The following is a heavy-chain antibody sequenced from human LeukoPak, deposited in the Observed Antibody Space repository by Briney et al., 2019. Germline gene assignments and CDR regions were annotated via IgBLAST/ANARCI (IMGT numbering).Heavy chain of an antibody. Sequence: ASVKVSCKASGGTFSSYAISWVRQAPGQGLEWMGGIIPIFGTANYAQKFQGRVTITADKSTSTAYMELSSLRSEDTAVYYCARDRVDSSGWYTLDYWGQGTLVTVSS. D-gene: IGHD6-19*01. J-gene: IGHJ4*02. V-gene: IGHV1-69*06. CDR2: IIPIFGTA. CDR1: GGTFSSYA. CDR3: ARDRVDSSGWYTLDY.